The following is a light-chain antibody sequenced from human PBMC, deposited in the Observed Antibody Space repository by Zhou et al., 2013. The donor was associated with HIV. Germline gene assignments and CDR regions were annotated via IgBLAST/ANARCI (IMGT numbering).Light chain of an antibody. CDR2: DTF. CDR1: QSVRNY. V-gene: IGKV3-11*01. CDR3: QQYNSYPRT. Sequence: EIVLTQSPVTLSLSPGERATLSCRASQSVRNYLAWYQQKCGQAPRLLIYDTFNRATGIPARFSGSGSGTDFTLTISSLQPEDFATYYCQQYNSYPRTFGQGTKLEIK. J-gene: IGKJ2*01.